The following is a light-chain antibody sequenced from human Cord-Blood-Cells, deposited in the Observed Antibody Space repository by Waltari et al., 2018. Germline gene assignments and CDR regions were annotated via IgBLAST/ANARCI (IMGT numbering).Light chain of an antibody. CDR1: SSNIGSNY. V-gene: IGLV1-47*01. CDR2: RNT. CDR3: AAWDDSLSGPV. J-gene: IGLJ2*01. Sequence: QSVLTQPPSASGTPGQRVTIPCSGSSSNIGSNYVYWYQPLPGTAPKLPIYRNTQRPSGVPDRFSGSKSGTSASLAISGLRSEDEADYYCAAWDDSLSGPVFGGGTKLTVL.